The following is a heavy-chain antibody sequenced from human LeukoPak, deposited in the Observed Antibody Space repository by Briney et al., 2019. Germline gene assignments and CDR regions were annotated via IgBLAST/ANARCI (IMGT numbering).Heavy chain of an antibody. D-gene: IGHD3-10*01. J-gene: IGHJ4*02. CDR3: ARVIYGSGSYYKGIYYFDY. Sequence: GGSLRLSCAASGFTFSSYWMHWVRQAPGKGLVWVSRINSDGSSTSYADSVKGRFTISRDNAKNTLYLQMNSLRAEDTAVYYCARVIYGSGSYYKGIYYFDYWGQGTLVTVSS. CDR2: INSDGSST. CDR1: GFTFSSYW. V-gene: IGHV3-74*01.